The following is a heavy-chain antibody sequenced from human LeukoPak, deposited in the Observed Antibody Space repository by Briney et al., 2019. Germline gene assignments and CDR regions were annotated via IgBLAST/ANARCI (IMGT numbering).Heavy chain of an antibody. D-gene: IGHD2-15*01. J-gene: IGHJ3*02. CDR2: IYSGDNT. V-gene: IGHV3-53*01. Sequence: GGSLRLSCAASGFIVGTNYMTWVRQAPGKGLQWVTVIYSGDNTYYADSVKGRFTISRDTPKNTLYLQMNSLSAEHTAVYYCARDTGSGYCTGGRCRGAFDIWGQGTKVTVSS. CDR3: ARDTGSGYCTGGRCRGAFDI. CDR1: GFIVGTNY.